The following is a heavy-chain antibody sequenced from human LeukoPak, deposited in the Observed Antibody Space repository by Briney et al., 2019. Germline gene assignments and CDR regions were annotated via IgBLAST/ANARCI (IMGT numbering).Heavy chain of an antibody. Sequence: GGSLRLSCAASGFTFSSYAMSWVRQAPGKGLEWVSAISGSGGSTYYADSVKGRFTISRDNSKNTPYLQMSSLRAEDTAVYYCAKSGLMRYFDWLSKPLNWFDPWGQGTLVTVSS. CDR2: ISGSGGST. V-gene: IGHV3-23*01. CDR3: AKSGLMRYFDWLSKPLNWFDP. J-gene: IGHJ5*02. CDR1: GFTFSSYA. D-gene: IGHD3-9*01.